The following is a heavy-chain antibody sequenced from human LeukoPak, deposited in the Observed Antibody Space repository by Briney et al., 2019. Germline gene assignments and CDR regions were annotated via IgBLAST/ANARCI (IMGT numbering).Heavy chain of an antibody. CDR1: GFTFSSYW. D-gene: IGHD5-12*01. CDR3: ARDSPGYGAYDLG. J-gene: IGHJ4*02. V-gene: IGHV3-7*04. Sequence: PGGSLRLSCAASGFTFSSYWMSWVRQAPGKGLEWVANIKEDGSAKYSVDSVKGRFTISRDNAKNTLYLQMNSLRAEDTAVYCCARDSPGYGAYDLGWGQGTLVTVSS. CDR2: IKEDGSAK.